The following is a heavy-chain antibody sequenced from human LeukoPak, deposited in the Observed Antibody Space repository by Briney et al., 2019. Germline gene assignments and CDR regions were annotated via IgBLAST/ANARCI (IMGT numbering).Heavy chain of an antibody. CDR2: ISDSGVTT. CDR1: GFTFSTYG. CDR3: AKDRFRQSGSFFDY. Sequence: GGSLRLSCAASGFTFSTYGMSWVRQAPGKGLERVSGISDSGVTTYYAASVKGGFTISRDNSKNTLYLQMNSLGAEDTAVYYCAKDRFRQSGSFFDYWGQGTLVTVSS. J-gene: IGHJ4*02. D-gene: IGHD1-26*01. V-gene: IGHV3-23*01.